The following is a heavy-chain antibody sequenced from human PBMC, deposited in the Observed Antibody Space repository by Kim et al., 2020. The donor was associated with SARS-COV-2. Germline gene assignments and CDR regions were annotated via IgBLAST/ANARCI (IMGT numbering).Heavy chain of an antibody. CDR1: GFTFSSYS. CDR3: ARDWGVYGTGTTGFDY. J-gene: IGHJ4*02. V-gene: IGHV3-21*01. D-gene: IGHD1-1*01. CDR2: ISSSSSYI. Sequence: GGSLRLSCAASGFTFSSYSMNWVRQAPGKGLEWVSSISSSSSYIYYADSVKGRFTISRDNAKNSLYLQMNSLRAEDTGVYYCARDWGVYGTGTTGFDYWGQGTLVTVSS.